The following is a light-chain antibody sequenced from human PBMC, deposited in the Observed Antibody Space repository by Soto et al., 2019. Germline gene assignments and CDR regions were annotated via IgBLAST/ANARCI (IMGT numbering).Light chain of an antibody. J-gene: IGKJ5*01. CDR1: QSISSW. CDR2: KAS. CDR3: QQYNNWPPIT. Sequence: DIQMTQSPSTLSASVGDRVTITCRASQSISSWLAWYQQKPGKAPKLLIYKASSLESGVPSRFSGSGSGTEFTLTISSLQSEDFAVYYCQQYNNWPPITFGRGTRLEN. V-gene: IGKV1-5*03.